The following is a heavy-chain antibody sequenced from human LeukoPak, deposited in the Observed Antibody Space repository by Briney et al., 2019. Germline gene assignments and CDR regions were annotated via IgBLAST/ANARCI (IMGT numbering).Heavy chain of an antibody. J-gene: IGHJ3*02. CDR3: ARDPSYCGGDCYAFDI. Sequence: ASVKVSCKASGCTFINRYLHWVRQAPGQGLQWMGIINPSGGDSKYAQKFQGRVTVTRDTSTYTVYMELSSLRSEDTAVYYCARDPSYCGGDCYAFDIWGQGTMVTVSS. CDR2: INPSGGDS. CDR1: GCTFINRY. D-gene: IGHD2-21*02. V-gene: IGHV1-46*01.